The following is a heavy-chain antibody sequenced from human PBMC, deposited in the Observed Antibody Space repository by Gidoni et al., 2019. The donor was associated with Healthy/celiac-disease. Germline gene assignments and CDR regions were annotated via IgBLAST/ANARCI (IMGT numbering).Heavy chain of an antibody. CDR3: ARHIVWNDVMESPYAFDI. J-gene: IGHJ3*02. Sequence: EVQLVQSGAEVKKPGESLKISCKGSGYSFTSYWIGWVRQMPGKGLEWMGIIYPGDSDTRYSPSFQGQVTISADKSISTAYLQWSSLKASDTAMYYCARHIVWNDVMESPYAFDIWGQGTMVTVSS. V-gene: IGHV5-51*01. CDR2: IYPGDSDT. CDR1: GYSFTSYW. D-gene: IGHD1-1*01.